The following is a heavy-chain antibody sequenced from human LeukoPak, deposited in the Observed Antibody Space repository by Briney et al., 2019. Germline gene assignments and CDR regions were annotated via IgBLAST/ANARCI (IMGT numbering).Heavy chain of an antibody. Sequence: GGSLRLSCAASGFKFDHYAMHWVRQAPGKGLEWVSLISGDARSTYYADSVKGRFTISRDNAKKTLYLQMNSLRAEDTAVYYCARSIGLTGGGVDVWGQGTTVTVSS. CDR3: ARSIGLTGGGVDV. CDR2: ISGDARST. J-gene: IGHJ6*02. V-gene: IGHV3-43*02. D-gene: IGHD3-9*01. CDR1: GFKFDHYA.